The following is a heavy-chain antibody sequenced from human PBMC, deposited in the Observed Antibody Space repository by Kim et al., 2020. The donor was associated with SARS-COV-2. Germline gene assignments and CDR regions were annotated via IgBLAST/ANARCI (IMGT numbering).Heavy chain of an antibody. CDR1: GYTFTGYY. V-gene: IGHV1-2*02. J-gene: IGHJ6*02. CDR2: INPNSGGT. Sequence: ASVKVSCKASGYTFTGYYMHWVRQAPGQGLEWMGWINPNSGGTNYAQKFQGRVTMTRDTSISTAYMELSRLRSDDTAVYYCARDHIVVVPAAIEVPYYYYGMDVWGQGTTVTVSS. D-gene: IGHD2-2*02. CDR3: ARDHIVVVPAAIEVPYYYYGMDV.